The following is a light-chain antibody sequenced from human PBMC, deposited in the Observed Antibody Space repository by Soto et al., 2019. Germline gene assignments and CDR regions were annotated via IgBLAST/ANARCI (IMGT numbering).Light chain of an antibody. J-gene: IGKJ4*01. CDR3: QQSYSTPLP. V-gene: IGKV3-20*01. Sequence: VVTQSPGALSLSPRERAPLSCIASQSVSSSYLAWYQQKPGQAPRLLIYGASSRATGIPDRFSGSGSGTEFTLTISSLQSEDFATYYCQQSYSTPLPSCGVAEVDIK. CDR1: QSVSSSY. CDR2: GAS.